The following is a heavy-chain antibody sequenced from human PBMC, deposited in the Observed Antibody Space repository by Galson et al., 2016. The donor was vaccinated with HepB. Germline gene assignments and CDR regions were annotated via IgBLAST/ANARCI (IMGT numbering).Heavy chain of an antibody. CDR3: ARRETAMVTYRFFDY. D-gene: IGHD5-18*01. CDR1: GYSFIRYT. V-gene: IGHV1-3*01. CDR2: INGGDGNT. J-gene: IGHJ4*02. Sequence: SVKVSCKASGYSFIRYTIHWVRQAPGQRLEWMGWINGGDGNTKYLQKFQGRVTITRDTSASTVYMELSSLKSEDTAVYYCARRETAMVTYRFFDYWGQGTLVTVSS.